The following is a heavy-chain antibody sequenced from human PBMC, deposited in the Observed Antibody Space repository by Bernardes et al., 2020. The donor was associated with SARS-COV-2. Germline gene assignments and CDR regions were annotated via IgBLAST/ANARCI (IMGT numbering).Heavy chain of an antibody. CDR3: ASWPGVSV. CDR1: GVSISSGGHY. Sequence: TLSLPCRVSGVSISSGGHYWTWIRQHPGRGLEWIGYIYSSGNTYYNPSLKSRLTISVDTSQNQFSLKLSSVTAADTAMYYCASWPGVSVWGQGTMVTVFS. CDR2: IYSSGNT. J-gene: IGHJ3*01. V-gene: IGHV4-31*03.